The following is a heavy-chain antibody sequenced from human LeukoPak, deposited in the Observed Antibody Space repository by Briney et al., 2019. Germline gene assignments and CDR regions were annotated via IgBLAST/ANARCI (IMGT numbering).Heavy chain of an antibody. Sequence: PGGSLRLSCAASGFTFTIFGLNWVRQAPGKGPEWVSYIDARSGITYYADSVKGRFTISRDNAKNSLYLQMNSLRAEDTAVYYCARGITAASGVFDYWGQGTLVTVSS. CDR2: IDARSGIT. CDR1: GFTFTIFG. V-gene: IGHV3-48*01. CDR3: ARGITAASGVFDY. J-gene: IGHJ4*02. D-gene: IGHD6-13*01.